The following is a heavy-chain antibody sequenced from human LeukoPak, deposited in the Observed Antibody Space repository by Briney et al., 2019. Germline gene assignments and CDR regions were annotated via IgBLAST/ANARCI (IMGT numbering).Heavy chain of an antibody. Sequence: SETLSLTCTVSGGSISSYYWSWVRQPPGKGLEWMGDIYYSGSTNYNPSLKSRVTISVDTSKNQFSLKLSSVTAADTAVYYCAARYYYDSSGYGWFDPWGQGTLVTVSS. J-gene: IGHJ5*02. CDR3: AARYYYDSSGYGWFDP. CDR1: GGSISSYY. CDR2: IYYSGST. V-gene: IGHV4-59*01. D-gene: IGHD3-22*01.